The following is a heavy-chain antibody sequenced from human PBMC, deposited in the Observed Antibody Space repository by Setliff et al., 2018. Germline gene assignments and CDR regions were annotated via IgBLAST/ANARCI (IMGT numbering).Heavy chain of an antibody. V-gene: IGHV3-53*01. Sequence: GGSLRLSCVVSGLIVSDIHMTWVRQTPGKGLEWLSVIYNSDSTYYTDSVKGRFTICRDNAKNSLYLQMNGLRAEDTATYYCATTRVWIPVLDSCGQGTLVTVSS. CDR3: ATTRVWIPVLDS. CDR2: IYNSDST. D-gene: IGHD5-18*01. J-gene: IGHJ4*02. CDR1: GLIVSDIH.